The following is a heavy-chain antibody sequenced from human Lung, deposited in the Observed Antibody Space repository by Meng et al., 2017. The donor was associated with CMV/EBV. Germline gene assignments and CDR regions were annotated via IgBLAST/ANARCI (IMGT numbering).Heavy chain of an antibody. CDR3: ARDYYDFWSGHPHY. CDR1: GFTFSDYV. J-gene: IGHJ4*02. V-gene: IGHV3-30-3*01. D-gene: IGHD3-3*01. CDR2: TSYNENIK. Sequence: GESLKISCAASGFTFSDYVMHWVRQAPGKGLEWVAITSYNENIKNYADSVKGRFTISRDNSKNILYLQMNTLRPEDTAVYYCARDYYDFWSGHPHYWGQGXLVTVSS.